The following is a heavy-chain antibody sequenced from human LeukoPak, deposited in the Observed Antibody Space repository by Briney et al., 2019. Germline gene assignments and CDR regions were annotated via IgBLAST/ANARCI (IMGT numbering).Heavy chain of an antibody. CDR2: MNPISGNT. Sequence: ASVKVSCKASGYTFTSYEIYWVRQATGQGLEWMGWMNPISGNTGYAQKFQGRVTITRNTSIRTAYMELSSLRSEDTAVYYCARGASRSFDYWGQGTLVTVSS. CDR1: GYTFTSYE. CDR3: ARGASRSFDY. J-gene: IGHJ4*02. V-gene: IGHV1-8*03.